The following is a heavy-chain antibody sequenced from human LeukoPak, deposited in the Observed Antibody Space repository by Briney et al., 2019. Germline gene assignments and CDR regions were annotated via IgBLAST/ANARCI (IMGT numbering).Heavy chain of an antibody. CDR1: RGTFSSYA. CDR2: TIPICGTA. Sequence: ASVKVSCKACRGTFSSYAISWLRQAPGQGREWMGGTIPICGTANYAQKFQGRVTIITDESTSTAYMELSSLRSEDTAVYYCARGAAAGPWGYYFDYCGQGTLATVSS. V-gene: IGHV1-69*05. CDR3: ARGAAAGPWGYYFDY. D-gene: IGHD6-13*01. J-gene: IGHJ4*02.